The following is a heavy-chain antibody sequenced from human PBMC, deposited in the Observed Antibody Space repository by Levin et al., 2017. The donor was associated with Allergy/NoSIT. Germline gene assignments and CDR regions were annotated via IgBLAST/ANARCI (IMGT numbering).Heavy chain of an antibody. CDR2: INHSGST. Sequence: SQTLSLTCAVYGGSFSGYYWSWIRQPPGKGLEWIGEINHSGSTNYNPSLKSRVTISVDTSKNQFSLKLSSVTAADTAVYYCARGPITRGGYYGSATVDYWGQGTLVTVSS. CDR3: ARGPITRGGYYGSATVDY. D-gene: IGHD3-10*01. CDR1: GGSFSGYY. J-gene: IGHJ4*02. V-gene: IGHV4-34*01.